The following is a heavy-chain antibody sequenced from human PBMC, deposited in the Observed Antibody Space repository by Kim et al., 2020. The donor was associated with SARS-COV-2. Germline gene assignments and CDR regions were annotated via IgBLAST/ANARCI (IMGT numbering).Heavy chain of an antibody. J-gene: IGHJ6*02. Sequence: ASVKVSCKASGYTFATYGISWVRQAPGQGLVWMGWISPYSGNTTYARKLQGRVTLTTDTSTSTAYMEMRSLRSDDTAVYYCARDVRSSYVSTLRVRSHFYGMDVWGQGTTVTVSS. CDR1: GYTFATYG. V-gene: IGHV1-18*01. CDR3: ARDVRSSYVSTLRVRSHFYGMDV. CDR2: ISPYSGNT. D-gene: IGHD3-16*01.